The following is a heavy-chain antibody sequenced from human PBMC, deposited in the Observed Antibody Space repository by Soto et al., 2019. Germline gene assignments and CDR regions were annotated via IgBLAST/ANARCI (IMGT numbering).Heavy chain of an antibody. D-gene: IGHD4-17*01. J-gene: IGHJ5*02. Sequence: PGGSLRLSCAASGFTFSSYAMSWVRQAPGKGLEWVSAISGSGGSTYYADSVKGRFTISRDNSKNTLYLQMNSLRAEDTAVYYCAKDGYGDFSYNWFDPWGQGTLVTVSS. CDR3: AKDGYGDFSYNWFDP. V-gene: IGHV3-23*01. CDR1: GFTFSSYA. CDR2: ISGSGGST.